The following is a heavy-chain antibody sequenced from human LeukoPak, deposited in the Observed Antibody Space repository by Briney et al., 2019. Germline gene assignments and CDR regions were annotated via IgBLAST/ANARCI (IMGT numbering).Heavy chain of an antibody. CDR1: GLTFSDYR. V-gene: IGHV3-66*01. CDR3: ARERDRGVTSPYFDY. J-gene: IGHJ4*02. Sequence: GGSLRLSCAVSGLTFSDYRMIWVRQAPEKRLEWVVVTAGADDVIQYADSVKGRFTISRDNSKNTLYLQMNSLRAEDTAVYYCARERDRGVTSPYFDYWGQGTLVTVSS. D-gene: IGHD2-21*02. CDR2: TAGADDVI.